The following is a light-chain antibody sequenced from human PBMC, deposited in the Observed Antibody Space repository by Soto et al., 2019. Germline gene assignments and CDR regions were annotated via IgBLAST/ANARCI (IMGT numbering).Light chain of an antibody. CDR1: SSDVGDYNY. CDR2: GVN. J-gene: IGLJ2*01. Sequence: QSALTQPPSASGSPGQSVTLSCTGTSSDVGDYNYVSWYQQHPGKAPKLMIYGVNKRPSGVPDRFSGSKSGNTASLTVSGLQAEDEADYYCSSYAGSNILVFGGGTKVTVL. CDR3: SSYAGSNILV. V-gene: IGLV2-8*01.